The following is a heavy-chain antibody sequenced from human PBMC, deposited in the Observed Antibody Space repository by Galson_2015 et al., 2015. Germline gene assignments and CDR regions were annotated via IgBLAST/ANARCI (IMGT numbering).Heavy chain of an antibody. J-gene: IGHJ3*02. CDR3: AHRIVKVDWAGSFDI. Sequence: PALVKPTQTLTLTCTFSGFSLNTGGEGVGWIRQPPGKALEWLAQTYWIGDKRYSPSMKNRLTITKDASKNQVVLTMTNVDPVDAATYYCAHRIVKVDWAGSFDIWGRGTTVTVSS. V-gene: IGHV2-5*01. CDR1: GFSLNTGGEG. D-gene: IGHD2-21*01. CDR2: TYWIGDK.